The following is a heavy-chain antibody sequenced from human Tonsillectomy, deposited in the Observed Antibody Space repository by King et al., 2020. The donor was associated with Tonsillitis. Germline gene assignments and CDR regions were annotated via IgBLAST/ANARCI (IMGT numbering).Heavy chain of an antibody. CDR1: GGSISSSSYY. J-gene: IGHJ5*02. CDR3: ARQFIVADYGGNSDWFDP. CDR2: ISYSGST. D-gene: IGHD4-23*01. V-gene: IGHV4-39*01. Sequence: QLQESGPGLVKPSETLSLTCTVSGGSISSSSYYWGWIRQPPGKGLEWIGTISYSGSTYYNPSLRSRVTISVDTSKNQFSLNLRSVDAADPAVYYCARQFIVADYGGNSDWFDPWGQGTLVTVSS.